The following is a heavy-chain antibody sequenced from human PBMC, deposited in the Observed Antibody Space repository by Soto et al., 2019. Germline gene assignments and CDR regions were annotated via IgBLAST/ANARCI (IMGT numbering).Heavy chain of an antibody. J-gene: IGHJ4*02. CDR1: GGSISSSSYY. CDR3: ARQGYSYAHAFDY. V-gene: IGHV4-39*01. D-gene: IGHD5-18*01. CDR2: IYYSGST. Sequence: QLQLQESGPGLVKPSETLSLTCTVSGGSISSSSYYWGWIRQPPGKGLEWIGSIYYSGSTYYNPSLMSRVTLSVDTSKNQFSLKLSSVTAADTAVYYCARQGYSYAHAFDYWGQGTLVAVSS.